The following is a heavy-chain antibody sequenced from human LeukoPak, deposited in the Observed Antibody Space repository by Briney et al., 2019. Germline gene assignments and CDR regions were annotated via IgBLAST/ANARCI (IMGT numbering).Heavy chain of an antibody. CDR1: GFTFSSYS. V-gene: IGHV3-21*01. Sequence: GGSLRLSCAASGFTFSSYSMNWVRPAPGKGLEWVSSISSSSSYIYYADSVKGRFTLSRDNAKNSLYLQMNSLRAEDTAVYYCARGPYYDILTGYFPHYFDYWGQGTLVTVSS. D-gene: IGHD3-9*01. CDR3: ARGPYYDILTGYFPHYFDY. CDR2: ISSSSSYI. J-gene: IGHJ4*02.